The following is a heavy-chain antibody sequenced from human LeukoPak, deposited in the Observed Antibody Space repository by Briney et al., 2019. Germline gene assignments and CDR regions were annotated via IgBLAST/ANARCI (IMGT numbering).Heavy chain of an antibody. V-gene: IGHV1-46*01. CDR3: ARGDCSGGSCYSDWFDP. Sequence: ASVKVSCKASGYTFTSYYMHSVRQAPGQGVDWMGIINPSGGSTSYAQKFQGRVTMTREMSTSTVYMELSRLRSEDTAVSYCARGDCSGGSCYSDWFDPWGQGTLVTVSS. CDR1: GYTFTSYY. J-gene: IGHJ5*02. D-gene: IGHD2-15*01. CDR2: INPSGGST.